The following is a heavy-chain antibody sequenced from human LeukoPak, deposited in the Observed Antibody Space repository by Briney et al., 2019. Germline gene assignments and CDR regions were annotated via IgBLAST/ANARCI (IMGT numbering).Heavy chain of an antibody. CDR3: ARHSGSGSLSRPFDP. D-gene: IGHD3-10*01. J-gene: IGHJ5*02. V-gene: IGHV4-39*02. CDR1: GDSVTSGGFY. CDR2: VYYTGST. Sequence: SETLSLTCTVSGDSVTSGGFYWARLRQPPGRGLEWIATVYYTGSTYYNPSLNSRVTISIDTSKNHFSLKLRSVVAPDTAVYYCARHSGSGSLSRPFDPWGQGTLVTVSS.